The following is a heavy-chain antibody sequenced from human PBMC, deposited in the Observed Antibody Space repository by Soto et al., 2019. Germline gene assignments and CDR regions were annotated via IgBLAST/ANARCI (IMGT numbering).Heavy chain of an antibody. CDR3: ARNLEGVDY. CDR2: INPGNGNT. J-gene: IGHJ4*02. Sequence: QVQLVQSGAEVKKPGASVKVSCKASGYTFTSYSMHWVRQAPGQSLEWMGWINPGNGNTQYSQKSQGRVTITSDTSASTAYMELSSLRSEDTAVYYCARNLEGVDYWGQGTLVTVSS. V-gene: IGHV1-3*01. CDR1: GYTFTSYS.